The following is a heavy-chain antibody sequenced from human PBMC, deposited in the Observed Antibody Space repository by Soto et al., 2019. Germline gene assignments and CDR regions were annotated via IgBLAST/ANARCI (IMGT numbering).Heavy chain of an antibody. CDR1: GFTFTSSA. J-gene: IGHJ4*02. CDR2: IVVGSGNT. CDR3: AAVGATNTYYFDY. V-gene: IGHV1-58*01. Sequence: ASVKVSCKASGFTFTSSAVQWVRQARGQRLEWIGWIVVGSGNTNYAQKFQERVTITRDMSTSTVYMELSSLRSEDTAVYYCAAVGATNTYYFDYWGQGTLVTVSS. D-gene: IGHD1-26*01.